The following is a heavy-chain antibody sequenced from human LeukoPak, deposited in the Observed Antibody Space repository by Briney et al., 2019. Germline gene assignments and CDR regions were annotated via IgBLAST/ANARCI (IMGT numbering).Heavy chain of an antibody. CDR3: ASGGPGLRLGELST. Sequence: GGSLRLSCAASGLTFGDYTMNWVRQAPGEGLEWVALISRNGVATKYADSVRGRFTISRDNSKNTLYLQMNSLRAEDTSVYYCASGGPGLRLGELSTWGQGTLVTVSS. D-gene: IGHD3-16*02. CDR2: ISRNGVAT. CDR1: GLTFGDYT. J-gene: IGHJ4*02. V-gene: IGHV3-43*01.